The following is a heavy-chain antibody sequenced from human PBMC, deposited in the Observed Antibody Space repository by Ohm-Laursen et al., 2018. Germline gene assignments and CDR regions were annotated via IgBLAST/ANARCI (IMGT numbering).Heavy chain of an antibody. CDR1: GFTFSSYA. Sequence: GSLRLSCTASGFTFSSYAMSWVRQAPGKGLEWVSAISGSGGSTYYADSVKGRFTISRDNSKNTLYLQMNSLRDEDTAIYHCAKDHVSGNGIFDAFDSWGQGTMVTVAS. V-gene: IGHV3-23*01. D-gene: IGHD4-23*01. CDR2: ISGSGGST. CDR3: AKDHVSGNGIFDAFDS. J-gene: IGHJ3*02.